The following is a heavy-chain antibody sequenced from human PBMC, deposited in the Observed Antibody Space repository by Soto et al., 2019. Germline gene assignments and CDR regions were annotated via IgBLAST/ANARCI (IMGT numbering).Heavy chain of an antibody. D-gene: IGHD2-15*01. CDR2: IYTSGST. V-gene: IGHV4-4*07. Sequence: SDTLSLTCSVSGGSISSYYWSWIRQPAGKGLEWIGRIYTSGSTNYNPSLKSRVTMSVDTSKNQFSLKLSSVTAADTAVYYCARDRGYCSGGSCPYNWFDPWGQGTLVTVS. CDR1: GGSISSYY. J-gene: IGHJ5*02. CDR3: ARDRGYCSGGSCPYNWFDP.